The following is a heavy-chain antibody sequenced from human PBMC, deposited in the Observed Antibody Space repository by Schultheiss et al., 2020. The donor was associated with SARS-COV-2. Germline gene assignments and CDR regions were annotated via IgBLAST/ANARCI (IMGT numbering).Heavy chain of an antibody. D-gene: IGHD3-22*01. CDR2: IYYSGST. CDR3: ARHRGYYYVFVY. J-gene: IGHJ4*02. Sequence: SETLSLTCAVSGGSISSGGYSWSWIRQHPGKGLEWIGYIYYSGSTYYNPSLKSRVTISVDTSKNQFSLKLSSVTAADTAVYYCARHRGYYYVFVYWGQGTLVTVSS. V-gene: IGHV4-31*11. CDR1: GGSISSGGYS.